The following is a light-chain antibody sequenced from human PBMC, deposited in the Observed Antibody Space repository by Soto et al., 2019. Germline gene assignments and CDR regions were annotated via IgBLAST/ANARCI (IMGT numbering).Light chain of an antibody. V-gene: IGLV2-14*01. CDR2: EVS. Sequence: QSVLTQPASVSGSPGQSITISCTGSSSDVGGYNYVSWYQQHPGKAPRLMISEVSNRPSRVSNRFSGSKSGNTASLTISGLQAEDEADYYCSLYTSSSTLVFGTGTQVTVL. CDR3: SLYTSSSTLV. CDR1: SSDVGGYNY. J-gene: IGLJ1*01.